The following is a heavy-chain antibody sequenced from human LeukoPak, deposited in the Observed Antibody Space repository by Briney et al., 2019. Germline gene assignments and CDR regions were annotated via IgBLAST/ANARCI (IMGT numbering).Heavy chain of an antibody. CDR1: GGSISSYY. Sequence: PSETLSLTCTVSGGSISSYYWSWIRQPAGKGLEYIGRIYPSGSTNYNPSLKSRVAMSVDTSKNQFSLKLSSVAAADTAVYYCARGRGYNYSGGIYFDYWGQGTLVTVSS. J-gene: IGHJ4*02. D-gene: IGHD5-18*01. CDR2: IYPSGST. V-gene: IGHV4-4*07. CDR3: ARGRGYNYSGGIYFDY.